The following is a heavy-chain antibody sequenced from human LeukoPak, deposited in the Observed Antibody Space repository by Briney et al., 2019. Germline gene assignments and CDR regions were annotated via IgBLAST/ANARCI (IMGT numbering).Heavy chain of an antibody. J-gene: IGHJ4*02. V-gene: IGHV3-30*03. CDR2: ISYDGSNK. D-gene: IGHD6-13*01. Sequence: PGGSLRLSCAASGFTFSSYGMHWVRQAPGKGLEWVAVISYDGSNKYYADSVKGRFTISRDNSKNTLYLQMNSLRAEDTAVYYCARGRTEIAAAGLFDYWGQGTLVTVSS. CDR1: GFTFSSYG. CDR3: ARGRTEIAAAGLFDY.